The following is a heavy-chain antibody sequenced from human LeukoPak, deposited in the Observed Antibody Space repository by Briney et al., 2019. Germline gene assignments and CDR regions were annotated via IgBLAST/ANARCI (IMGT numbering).Heavy chain of an antibody. CDR3: ARDLVSAQLVRDY. J-gene: IGHJ4*02. CDR1: GYTFTGYY. V-gene: IGHV1-2*02. D-gene: IGHD6-13*01. Sequence: ASVKVSCKASGYTFTGYYMHWVRQAPGQGLEWMGWINPNSGGTNYAQKFQGRVTMTRDTSISTAYMELRSLRSDDTAVYYCARDLVSAQLVRDYWGQGTLVTVSS. CDR2: INPNSGGT.